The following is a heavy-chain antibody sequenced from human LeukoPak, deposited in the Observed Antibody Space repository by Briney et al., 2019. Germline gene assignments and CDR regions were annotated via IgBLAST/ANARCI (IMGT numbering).Heavy chain of an antibody. V-gene: IGHV4-34*01. J-gene: IGHJ6*03. D-gene: IGHD3-22*01. CDR3: ARERSDSSAYYYGYYYYYMDV. CDR2: IYYSGST. Sequence: SETLSLTCAVYGGSFSGYYWSWIRQPPGKGLEWIGSIYYSGSTYYNPSLKSRVTISVDTSKNQFSLKLSSVTAADTAVYYCARERSDSSAYYYGYYYYYMDVWGKGTTVTVSS. CDR1: GGSFSGYY.